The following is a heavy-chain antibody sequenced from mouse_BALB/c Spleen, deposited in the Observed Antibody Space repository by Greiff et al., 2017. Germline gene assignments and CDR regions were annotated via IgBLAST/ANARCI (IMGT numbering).Heavy chain of an antibody. J-gene: IGHJ4*01. CDR2: IWSDGST. V-gene: IGHV2-6-2*01. D-gene: IGHD2-14*01. Sequence: VQLQQSGPDLVAPSQSLSITCTVSGFSLTSYGVHWVRQPPGKGLEWLVVIWSDGSTTYNSALKSRLSISKDNSKSQVFLKMNSLQTDDTAMYYCARHEEVRRYAMDYWGQGTSVTVSS. CDR3: ARHEEVRRYAMDY. CDR1: GFSLTSYG.